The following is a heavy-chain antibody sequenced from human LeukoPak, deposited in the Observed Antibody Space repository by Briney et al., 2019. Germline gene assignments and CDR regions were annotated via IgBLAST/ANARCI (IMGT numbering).Heavy chain of an antibody. CDR1: GFTFSRYA. V-gene: IGHV3-64D*06. CDR2: ISSNGGST. CDR3: VKDSSSGSYFDY. Sequence: GGSLRLSCSASGFTFSRYAMHWVRQAPGKGLECVSAISSNGGSTYYADSMKGRFTISRDNSRNTLHLQMSSLRVEDTAVYYCVKDSSSGSYFDYWGQGTLVTVSS. J-gene: IGHJ4*02. D-gene: IGHD3-10*01.